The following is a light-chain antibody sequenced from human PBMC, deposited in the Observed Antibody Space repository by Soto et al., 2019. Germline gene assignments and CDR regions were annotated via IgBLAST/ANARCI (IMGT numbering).Light chain of an antibody. V-gene: IGKV3D-15*01. CDR1: QSVSST. Sequence: EIVMTQSPATLSVSPGERATLSCRASQSVSSTLAWYQQKPGQAPRLLIHATSTRATGVPDRFSGSGSGTDFTLTISRLEPEDFVVYYCQQYDNLPRTFGQGTKVDIK. CDR2: ATS. J-gene: IGKJ2*01. CDR3: QQYDNLPRT.